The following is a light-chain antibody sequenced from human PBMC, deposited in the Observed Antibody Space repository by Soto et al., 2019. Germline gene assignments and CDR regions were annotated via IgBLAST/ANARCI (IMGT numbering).Light chain of an antibody. Sequence: QSVLTQPASVSGSPGQSITISCTGTSSDVGGYNYVCWYQQHPGKAPKLMIYDVSNRPSGVSNRFSGSKSGNTASLTISGLQAEDEADYYCSSYTSGSTLYVFGTGTKVTVL. CDR2: DVS. CDR1: SSDVGGYNY. CDR3: SSYTSGSTLYV. J-gene: IGLJ1*01. V-gene: IGLV2-14*01.